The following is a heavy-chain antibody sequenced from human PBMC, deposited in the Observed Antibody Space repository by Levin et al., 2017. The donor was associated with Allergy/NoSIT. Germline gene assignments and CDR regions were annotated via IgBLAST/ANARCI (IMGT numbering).Heavy chain of an antibody. D-gene: IGHD3-10*01. CDR3: AHKIRGGMWFGEVGTNWFDP. CDR2: IYWDDDK. J-gene: IGHJ5*02. CDR1: GFSLSTSGVG. Sequence: SGPTLVKPTQTLTLTCTFSGFSLSTSGVGVGWIRQPPGKALEWLALIYWDDDKRYSPSLKSRLTITKDTSKNQVVLTMTNMDPVDTATYYCAHKIRGGMWFGEVGTNWFDPWGQGTLVTVSS. V-gene: IGHV2-5*02.